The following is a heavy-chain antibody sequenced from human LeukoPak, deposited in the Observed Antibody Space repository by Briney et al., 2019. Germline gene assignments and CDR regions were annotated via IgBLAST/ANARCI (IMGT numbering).Heavy chain of an antibody. CDR3: ARDLSITGTHEDAFDI. CDR2: INHSGST. V-gene: IGHV4-34*01. CDR1: GGSFSGYY. D-gene: IGHD1-7*01. Sequence: PSETLSLTCAVSGGSFSGYYWSWIRQPPGKGLEWIGEINHSGSTNYNPSLKSRVTISVDTSKNQFSLKLSSVTAADTAVYYCARDLSITGTHEDAFDIWGQGTMVTVSS. J-gene: IGHJ3*02.